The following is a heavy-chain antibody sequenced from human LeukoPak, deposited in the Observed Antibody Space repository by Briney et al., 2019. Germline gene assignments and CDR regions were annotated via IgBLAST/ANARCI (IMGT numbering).Heavy chain of an antibody. V-gene: IGHV3-74*01. CDR2: INSDGSST. CDR1: GFTFSSYW. J-gene: IGHJ6*03. D-gene: IGHD6-13*01. Sequence: PGGSLRLSCAASGFTFSSYWVHWVRQAPGKGLVWVSRINSDGSSTSYADSVKGRFTISRDNAKNTLYLQMNSLRAEDTAVYYCARNIAAHYYYYMDVWGKGTTVTVSS. CDR3: ARNIAAHYYYYMDV.